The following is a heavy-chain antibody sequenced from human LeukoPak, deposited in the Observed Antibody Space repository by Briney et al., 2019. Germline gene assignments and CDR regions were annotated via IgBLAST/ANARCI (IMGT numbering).Heavy chain of an antibody. D-gene: IGHD3-22*01. CDR2: INGDGSAT. V-gene: IGHV3-23*01. CDR3: AKRPQSSGYYYADY. Sequence: GGSLRLSCAASGFTFSSYAMNWVRQAPGKGLEWLSAINGDGSATAYADSVKGRFSIFRDNSKNTLYLHIDSPRAEDTAVYYCAKRPQSSGYYYADYWGQGTLVTVSS. CDR1: GFTFSSYA. J-gene: IGHJ4*02.